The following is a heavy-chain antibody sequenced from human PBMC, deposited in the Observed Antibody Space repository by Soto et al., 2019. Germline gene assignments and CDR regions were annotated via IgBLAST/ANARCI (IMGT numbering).Heavy chain of an antibody. Sequence: ASVKVSCTASGYTFTSYDINWVRQATRQVLEWMGWMNPNSGNTGYAQKFQGRVTMTRNTSISTAYMELSSLRSEDTAVYYCARVRASLGSYDPNYYYGMDVWGQGTTVTVSS. CDR2: MNPNSGNT. V-gene: IGHV1-8*01. CDR1: GYTFTSYD. CDR3: ARVRASLGSYDPNYYYGMDV. J-gene: IGHJ6*02. D-gene: IGHD1-26*01.